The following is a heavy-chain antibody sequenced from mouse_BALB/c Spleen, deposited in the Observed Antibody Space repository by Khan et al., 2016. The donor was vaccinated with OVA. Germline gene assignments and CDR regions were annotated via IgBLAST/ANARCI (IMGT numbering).Heavy chain of an antibody. CDR3: ARGNYYGYYVDY. D-gene: IGHD1-1*01. CDR1: GYSITSGYA. CDR2: ISYSGVT. V-gene: IGHV3-2*02. Sequence: EVQLQESGPGLVKPSQFLSLTCTVTGYSITSGYAWNWIRQFPGNKLEWMGYISYSGVTSYTPSLKSRISITRDTSKNQFFLQLNSVTTEDTATYNCARGNYYGYYVDYWGQGTTLTVSA. J-gene: IGHJ2*01.